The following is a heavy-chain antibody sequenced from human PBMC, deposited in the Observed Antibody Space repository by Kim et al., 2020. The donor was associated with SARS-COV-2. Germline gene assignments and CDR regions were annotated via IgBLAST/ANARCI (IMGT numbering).Heavy chain of an antibody. Sequence: SETLSLTCAVSGGSLIGYYWAWIRQTPGKGLEWIGEVTHGGSTNSSPSPKDRVSISVDMSKRQFSLKLASVTAADTAVYFCARALDSTGFYYWGQGTLVTVSS. D-gene: IGHD3-22*01. J-gene: IGHJ4*02. V-gene: IGHV4-34*01. CDR2: VTHGGST. CDR3: ARALDSTGFYY. CDR1: GGSLIGYY.